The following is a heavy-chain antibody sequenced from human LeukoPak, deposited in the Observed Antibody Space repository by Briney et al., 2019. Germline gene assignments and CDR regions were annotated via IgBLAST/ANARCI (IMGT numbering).Heavy chain of an antibody. CDR1: GFSFRNYA. CDR2: INTDGRIT. CDR3: TRDGGSFCDFDY. Sequence: GGSLRLSCVASGFSFRNYAIHWVRQAPGKGLEYVSVINTDGRITYYADSAKGRFTISRDNPKNTVYLQMGSLRGEDMAVYYCTRDGGSFCDFDYWGQGALVTVSS. J-gene: IGHJ4*02. V-gene: IGHV3-64*02. D-gene: IGHD1-26*01.